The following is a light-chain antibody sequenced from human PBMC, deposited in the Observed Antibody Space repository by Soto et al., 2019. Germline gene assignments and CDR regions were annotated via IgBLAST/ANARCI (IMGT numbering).Light chain of an antibody. CDR1: QSVGNF. V-gene: IGKV3-11*01. Sequence: EVVLTQSPATLSLSPRARATLSCRASQSVGNFLTWYQQRSGQAPRLLIYDVSKRATGIPARFGGSGSGTDFTLTITKLEPEDFAVYYCQHRATWPPSVTFGGGTRV. CDR3: QHRATWPPSVT. CDR2: DVS. J-gene: IGKJ4*01.